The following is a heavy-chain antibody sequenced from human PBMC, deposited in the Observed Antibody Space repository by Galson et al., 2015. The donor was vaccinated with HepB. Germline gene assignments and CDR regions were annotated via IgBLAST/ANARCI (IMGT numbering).Heavy chain of an antibody. CDR3: ARGGHYGDYVLDY. V-gene: IGHV3-11*06. D-gene: IGHD4-17*01. Sequence: LRLSCAASGFTFSDYYMNWIRQAPGKGLEWVSFISSGTSYTDYADSVKGRFTISRDNAKNSLFLQMNSLRADDTAVYYCARGGHYGDYVLDYWGQGTLVTVSS. CDR1: GFTFSDYY. CDR2: ISSGTSYT. J-gene: IGHJ4*02.